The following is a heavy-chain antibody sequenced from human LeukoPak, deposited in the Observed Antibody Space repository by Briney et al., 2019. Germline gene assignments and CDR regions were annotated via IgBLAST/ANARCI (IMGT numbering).Heavy chain of an antibody. CDR1: GFTFSNFW. J-gene: IGHJ4*02. V-gene: IGHV3-74*01. D-gene: IGHD4-17*01. CDR2: INSDGSDT. CDR3: VRGGYGETSVTW. Sequence: GGSLRLSCAASGFTFSNFWMHWVRQVPGKGLVGVSRINSDGSDTRYADSVKGRFTISRDNAKNTVYLQMNSLRADDTAVYYCVRGGYGETSVTWWGQGTLVTVSS.